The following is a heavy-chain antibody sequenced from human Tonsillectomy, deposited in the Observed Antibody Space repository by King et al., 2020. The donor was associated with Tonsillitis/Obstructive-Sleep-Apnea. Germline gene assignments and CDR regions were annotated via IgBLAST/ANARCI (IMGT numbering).Heavy chain of an antibody. V-gene: IGHV3-9*01. Sequence: VQLVESGGGLVQPGRSLRLSCAASGFTFDDYAMHWVRQAPGKGLEWVSSISWNSGTKGYADSVKGRSTISRDNAKNSLYLQMNSLRSEDTALYYCAKDKTKTKNLNYGTPSDYSGQGTLVTVSS. J-gene: IGHJ4*02. CDR3: AKDKTKTKNLNYGTPSDY. CDR2: ISWNSGTK. D-gene: IGHD4-17*01. CDR1: GFTFDDYA.